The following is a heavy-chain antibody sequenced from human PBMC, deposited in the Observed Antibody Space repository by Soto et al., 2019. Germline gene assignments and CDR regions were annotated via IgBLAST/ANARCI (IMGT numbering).Heavy chain of an antibody. CDR2: INPNSGGT. CDR3: ARDLGVLLWFGELERQLDY. Sequence: ASVKVSCKVSGYTLTELSMHWVRQAPGQGLEWMGWINPNSGGTNYAQKFQGRVTMTRDTSISTAYMELSRLRSDDTAVYYCARDLGVLLWFGELERQLDYWGQGTLVTVSS. V-gene: IGHV1-2*02. CDR1: GYTLTELS. D-gene: IGHD3-10*01. J-gene: IGHJ4*02.